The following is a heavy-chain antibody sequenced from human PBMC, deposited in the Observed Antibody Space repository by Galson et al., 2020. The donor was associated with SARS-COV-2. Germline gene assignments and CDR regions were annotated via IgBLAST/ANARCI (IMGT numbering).Heavy chain of an antibody. J-gene: IGHJ4*02. CDR2: ITSSSTT. D-gene: IGHD6-13*01. Sequence: GESLKISCAASGFTFSNYNMNWVRQAPGKGLEWVSFITSSSTTYYADSVKGRFTISRDNAKNSLYLQMSGLRDDDTALYYCSRGLSSSWPFSDFWGQGALVTVS. CDR1: GFTFSNYN. CDR3: SRGLSSSWPFSDF. V-gene: IGHV3-48*02.